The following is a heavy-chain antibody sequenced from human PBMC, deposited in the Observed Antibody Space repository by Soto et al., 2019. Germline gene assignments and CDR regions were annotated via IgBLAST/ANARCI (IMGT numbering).Heavy chain of an antibody. Sequence: GGSLRLSCAASGFTFSSYGMHWVRQAPGKGLEWVAVIWYDGSNKYYADSVKGRFTISRDNSKNTLYLQMGSLRAEDMAVYYCARSGPDNIELMVYVYMDVWGKGTTVTVSS. V-gene: IGHV3-33*01. CDR3: ARSGPDNIELMVYVYMDV. CDR1: GFTFSSYG. J-gene: IGHJ6*03. CDR2: IWYDGSNK. D-gene: IGHD2-8*01.